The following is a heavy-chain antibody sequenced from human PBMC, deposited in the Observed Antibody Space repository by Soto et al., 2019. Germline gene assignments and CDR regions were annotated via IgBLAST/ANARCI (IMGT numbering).Heavy chain of an antibody. V-gene: IGHV3-30*18. CDR3: AKVLERSMITFGGVIAY. CDR1: GFTFSTYG. D-gene: IGHD3-16*02. Sequence: QVQLVESGGGVVQPGRSLRLSCAASGFTFSTYGMHWVRQAPGKGLEWVAVISFDGNIKYDADSVKGRFTISRDNSKYTLYLEMDSLSAEDTAIYYCAKVLERSMITFGGVIAYWGQGALVTVSS. CDR2: ISFDGNIK. J-gene: IGHJ4*02.